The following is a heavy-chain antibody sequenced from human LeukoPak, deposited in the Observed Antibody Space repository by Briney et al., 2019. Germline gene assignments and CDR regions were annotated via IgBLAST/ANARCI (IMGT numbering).Heavy chain of an antibody. CDR2: ISSSSSYI. D-gene: IGHD3-22*01. V-gene: IGHV3-21*04. CDR1: GFTFSSYS. CDR3: ARESGYYYDNSGPDPGGY. Sequence: GGSLRLSCAASGFTFSSYSMNWVRQAPGKGLEWVSSISSSSSYIYYADSVKGRFTISRDNAKNSLYLQISSLKAEDTAVYYCARESGYYYDNSGPDPGGYWGQGTLVTVSS. J-gene: IGHJ4*02.